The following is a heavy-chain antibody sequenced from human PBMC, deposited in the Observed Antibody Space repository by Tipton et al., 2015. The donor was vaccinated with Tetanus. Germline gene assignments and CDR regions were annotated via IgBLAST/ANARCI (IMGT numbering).Heavy chain of an antibody. Sequence: SLRLSCAASGFTFSSYWMSWVRQAPGKGLEWVANIKQDGSEKCYVDSVKGRFTISRDNAKNSLYLQMNSLRAEDTAVYYCARDSSQYYYDSSGLYYFDYWGQGTLVTVSS. J-gene: IGHJ4*02. D-gene: IGHD3-22*01. V-gene: IGHV3-7*01. CDR1: GFTFSSYW. CDR3: ARDSSQYYYDSSGLYYFDY. CDR2: IKQDGSEK.